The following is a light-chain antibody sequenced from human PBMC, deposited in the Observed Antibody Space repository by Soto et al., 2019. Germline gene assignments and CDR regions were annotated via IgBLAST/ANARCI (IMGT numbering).Light chain of an antibody. CDR2: EVS. CDR3: SSYGGSNNLFWV. CDR1: SSDFGGYDY. V-gene: IGLV2-8*01. Sequence: QSALTQPPSASGSPGQSVTISCTGTSSDFGGYDYVSWYQQHPGKVPKLMIYEVSKRPSGVPDRFSGSKSGNTASLTVSGLQAEDEADYFCSSYGGSNNLFWVFGGGTKLTVL. J-gene: IGLJ3*02.